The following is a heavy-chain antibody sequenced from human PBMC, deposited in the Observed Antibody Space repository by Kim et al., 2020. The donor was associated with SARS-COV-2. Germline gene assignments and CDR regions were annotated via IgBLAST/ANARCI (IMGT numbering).Heavy chain of an antibody. CDR2: IYHSGST. J-gene: IGHJ5*02. V-gene: IGHV4-4*02. Sequence: SETLSLTCAVSGGSISSSNWWSWVRQPPGKGLEWIGEIYHSGSTNYNPSLKSRVTISVDKSKNQFSLKLSSVTAADTAVYYCARDQYYYGSGGYRNWFDPWGQGTLVTVSS. D-gene: IGHD3-10*01. CDR1: GGSISSSNW. CDR3: ARDQYYYGSGGYRNWFDP.